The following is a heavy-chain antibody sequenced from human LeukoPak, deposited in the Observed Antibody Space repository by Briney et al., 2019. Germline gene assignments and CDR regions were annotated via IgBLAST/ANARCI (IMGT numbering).Heavy chain of an antibody. D-gene: IGHD1-26*01. Sequence: GGSLRLSCTASGFTFGDHSMNRVRQAPGKGLEWVGFIRSKPYGGTTEYAASVKGRFTISRDDSKSIAYLQMNSLKTEDTAVNYCTREGWALRYYFDNWGQGTLVTVSS. CDR3: TREGWALRYYFDN. V-gene: IGHV3-49*04. J-gene: IGHJ4*02. CDR2: IRSKPYGGTT. CDR1: GFTFGDHS.